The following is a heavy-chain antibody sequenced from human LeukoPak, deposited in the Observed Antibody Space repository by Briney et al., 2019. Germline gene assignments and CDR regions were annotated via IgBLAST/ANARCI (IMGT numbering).Heavy chain of an antibody. J-gene: IGHJ4*02. CDR1: GYTFTNYY. CDR2: INPSGGST. CDR3: ARIAGYSSHFDY. D-gene: IGHD5-18*01. Sequence: ASVKVSCKASGYTFTNYYMHWVRRAPGQGLEWMGIINPSGGSTSYAQKFQGRVTMTKDTSTSTVYMELSSLRSEDTAAYYCARIAGYSSHFDYWGQGTLVTVSS. V-gene: IGHV1-46*01.